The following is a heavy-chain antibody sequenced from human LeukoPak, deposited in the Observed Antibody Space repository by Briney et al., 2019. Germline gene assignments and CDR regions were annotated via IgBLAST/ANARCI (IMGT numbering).Heavy chain of an antibody. V-gene: IGHV1-69*13. CDR2: IIPIFGTA. CDR3: ARSYDSSGYYFDP. Sequence: HAALVTVSCKASGGTFSSYAISWVRQAPGQGLEWMGGIIPIFGTANYAQKFQGRVTITADESTSTAYMELSSLRSEDTAVYYCARSYDSSGYYFDPWGQGTLVTVSS. CDR1: GGTFSSYA. D-gene: IGHD3-22*01. J-gene: IGHJ5*02.